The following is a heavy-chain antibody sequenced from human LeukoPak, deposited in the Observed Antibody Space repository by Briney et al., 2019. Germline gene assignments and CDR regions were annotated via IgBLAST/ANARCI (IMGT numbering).Heavy chain of an antibody. Sequence: GGSPRLSCAASGFTFSNYAMNWVRQAPGKGLEWVSAISGSGGDTYYADSVKGRFTISRDNSKNTLYLQMNSLRAEDTALYYCAKAGAVCSSSSCYANYWGQGTLVTVSS. CDR3: AKAGAVCSSSSCYANY. V-gene: IGHV3-23*01. J-gene: IGHJ4*02. D-gene: IGHD2-2*01. CDR1: GFTFSNYA. CDR2: ISGSGGDT.